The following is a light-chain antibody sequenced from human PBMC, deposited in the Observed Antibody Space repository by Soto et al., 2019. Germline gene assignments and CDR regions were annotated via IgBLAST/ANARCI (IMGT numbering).Light chain of an antibody. Sequence: EIVLTQSPVTLSLSPGERATLSCRASQSVSRYFAWYQQKPGQAPRLLIYDASNRATGVPARFSGSGSGTDFTVTISSLEPEDFAVYYCQQRSSWPVTFGQGTNVEI. CDR1: QSVSRY. J-gene: IGKJ1*01. V-gene: IGKV3-11*01. CDR3: QQRSSWPVT. CDR2: DAS.